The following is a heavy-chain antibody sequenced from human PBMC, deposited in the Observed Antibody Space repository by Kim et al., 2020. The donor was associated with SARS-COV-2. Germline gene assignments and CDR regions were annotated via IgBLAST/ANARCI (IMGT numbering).Heavy chain of an antibody. J-gene: IGHJ5*02. CDR2: GSNT. V-gene: IGHV3-74*03. CDR3: ARSDWLHP. Sequence: GSNTMYPESVKSRFTISRGNAKTPLYLQMNSLRDEETAVYYCARSDWLHPWGQGTLVTVS.